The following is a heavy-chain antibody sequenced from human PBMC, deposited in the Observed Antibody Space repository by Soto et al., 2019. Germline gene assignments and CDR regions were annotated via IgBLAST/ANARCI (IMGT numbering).Heavy chain of an antibody. CDR3: YAQGGIVVVPAATIYGDYVGDY. D-gene: IGHD2-2*01. V-gene: IGHV3-21*01. J-gene: IGHJ4*02. CDR1: GFTFSSYS. CDR2: ISSSSSYI. Sequence: GGPLRLSCAASGFTFSSYSMNWVRQAPGKGLEWVSSISSSSSYIYYADSVKGRFTISRDNAKNSLYLQMNSLRAEDTAVYYCYAQGGIVVVPAATIYGDYVGDYWGQGTLVTVSS.